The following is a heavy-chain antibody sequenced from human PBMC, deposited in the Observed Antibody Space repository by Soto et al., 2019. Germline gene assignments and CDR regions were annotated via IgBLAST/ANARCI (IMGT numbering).Heavy chain of an antibody. V-gene: IGHV4-34*01. CDR2: INHSGST. Sequence: QVQLQQWGAGLLKPSETLSLTCAVYGGSFSGYYWSWIRQPPGKGQEWIGEINHSGSTNYNPSLKSRVTISVDTSKNQFSLKLSSVTAADTAVYYCASIYYDSSGYGYYFDYWGQGTLVTVSS. CDR1: GGSFSGYY. D-gene: IGHD3-22*01. CDR3: ASIYYDSSGYGYYFDY. J-gene: IGHJ4*02.